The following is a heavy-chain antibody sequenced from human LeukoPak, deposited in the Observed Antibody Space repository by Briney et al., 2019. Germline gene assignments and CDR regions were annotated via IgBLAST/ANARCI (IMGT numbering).Heavy chain of an antibody. J-gene: IGHJ4*02. V-gene: IGHV3-23*01. CDR3: AKLITGTTGGFDY. Sequence: GGSLRLSCAASGFTFSSYAMSWVRQAPGKGLEGVSAISGSGGSTYYADSVKGRFTISRGNSKNTLYLQMNSLRAEDTAVYYCAKLITGTTGGFDYWGQGTLVTVSS. CDR2: ISGSGGST. D-gene: IGHD1-20*01. CDR1: GFTFSSYA.